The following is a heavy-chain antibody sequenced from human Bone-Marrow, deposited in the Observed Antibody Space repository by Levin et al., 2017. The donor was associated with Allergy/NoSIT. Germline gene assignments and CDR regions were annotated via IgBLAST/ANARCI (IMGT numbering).Heavy chain of an antibody. V-gene: IGHV5-51*01. Sequence: GGSLRLSCKGSGYSFTSYWIGWVRQMPGKGLEWMGIIYPGDSDTRYSPSFQGQVTISADKSISTAYLQWSSLKASDTAMYYCARRIIVPAAMGYYYYYMDVWGKGTTVTVSS. D-gene: IGHD2-2*01. CDR3: ARRIIVPAAMGYYYYYMDV. CDR1: GYSFTSYW. CDR2: IYPGDSDT. J-gene: IGHJ6*03.